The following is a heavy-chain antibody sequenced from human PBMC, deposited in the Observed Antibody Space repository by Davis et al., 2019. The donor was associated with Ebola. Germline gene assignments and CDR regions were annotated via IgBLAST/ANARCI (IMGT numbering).Heavy chain of an antibody. V-gene: IGHV3-48*02. CDR3: ARDPYYDILTGYYNREVGWFDP. CDR2: ISSSSSTI. CDR1: GFTFSSYS. J-gene: IGHJ5*02. D-gene: IGHD3-9*01. Sequence: GGSLRLSCAASGFTFSSYSMNWVRQAPGKGLEWVSYISSSSSTIYYADSVKGRFTISRDNAKNSLYLQMNSLRDEDTAVYYCARDPYYDILTGYYNREVGWFDPWGQGTLVTVSS.